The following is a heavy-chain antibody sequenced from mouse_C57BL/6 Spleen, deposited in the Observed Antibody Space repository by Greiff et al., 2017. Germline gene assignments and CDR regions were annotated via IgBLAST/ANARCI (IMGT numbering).Heavy chain of an antibody. CDR3: ARGWPYDYDGAMDY. Sequence: VQLQQSGPELVKPGASVKISCTASGYTFTDYYMNWVKQSPGKSLEWIGDINPNNGGTSYNQKFKGKATLTVDKSSSTAYMELRSLTSEDAAVYYCARGWPYDYDGAMDYWGQGTSVTVSS. J-gene: IGHJ4*01. CDR1: GYTFTDYY. D-gene: IGHD2-4*01. V-gene: IGHV1-26*01. CDR2: INPNNGGT.